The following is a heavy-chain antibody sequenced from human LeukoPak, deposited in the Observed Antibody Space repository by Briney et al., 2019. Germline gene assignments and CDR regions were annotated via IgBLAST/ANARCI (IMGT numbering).Heavy chain of an antibody. Sequence: GGSLRLSCAASGFTFSSYAMSWVRQAPGKGLEWVSVISGSGGSTDYADSVKGRFTISRDNSKNTLYVQMNSLRAEDTAVYYCARNVYNFDYWGQGTLVTVSS. CDR2: ISGSGGST. V-gene: IGHV3-23*01. CDR3: ARNVYNFDY. CDR1: GFTFSSYA. D-gene: IGHD3-10*02. J-gene: IGHJ4*02.